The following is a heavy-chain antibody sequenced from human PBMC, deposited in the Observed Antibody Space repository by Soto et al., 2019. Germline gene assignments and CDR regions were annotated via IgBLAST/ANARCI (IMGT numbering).Heavy chain of an antibody. J-gene: IGHJ5*02. CDR2: INHSGST. CDR3: ARSGPSSGYDYIGFDP. D-gene: IGHD3-22*01. Sequence: SETLSLTCAVYGGSFSGYYWSWIRQPPGKGLEWIGEINHSGSTNYNPSLKSRVTISVDTSKNQFSLKLSSVTAADTAVYYCARSGPSSGYDYIGFDPWGQGTLVTVSS. CDR1: GGSFSGYY. V-gene: IGHV4-34*01.